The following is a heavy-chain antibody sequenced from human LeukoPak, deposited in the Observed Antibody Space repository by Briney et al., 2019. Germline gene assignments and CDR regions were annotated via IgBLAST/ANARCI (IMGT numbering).Heavy chain of an antibody. CDR3: ARHHYGDYVDY. Sequence: ASVKVSCXAAGYTLTTYGISWVRQAPGQGLEWMGWISAYNGYTNYAQKLQGRVTMTTDTSTSTAYMELRSLRSDDTAVYYCARHHYGDYVDYWGQGTLVTVSS. CDR1: GYTLTTYG. J-gene: IGHJ4*02. CDR2: ISAYNGYT. D-gene: IGHD4-17*01. V-gene: IGHV1-18*01.